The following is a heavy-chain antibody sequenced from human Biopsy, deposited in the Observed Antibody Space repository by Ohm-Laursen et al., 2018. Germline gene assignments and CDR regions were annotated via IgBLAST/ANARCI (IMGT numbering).Heavy chain of an antibody. J-gene: IGHJ4*02. CDR1: GFTLSDSA. V-gene: IGHV3-73*01. CDR2: ITSKANSYAT. D-gene: IGHD5-12*01. Sequence: GSLRLSCSASGFTLSDSAIHWVRQASGKGLEWVGRITSKANSYATAYVGSVKGRFTISRDDSKNTAYLQMNSLKAEDTAVYYCTRALEWLLDYWGQGTLVTVSS. CDR3: TRALEWLLDY.